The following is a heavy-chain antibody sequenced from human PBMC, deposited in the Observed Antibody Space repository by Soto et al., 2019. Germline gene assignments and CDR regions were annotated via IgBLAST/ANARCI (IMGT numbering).Heavy chain of an antibody. CDR1: GYDFNTNW. D-gene: IGHD3-3*01. CDR2: MYPGDSDN. CDR3: ARLPRDCNKTSCYYADH. J-gene: IGHJ4*02. V-gene: IGHV5-51*01. Sequence: GESLKISCRGSGYDFNTNWFGWVRQLPGRGLEWVGIMYPGDSDNRYNPSLQGHVTLSVDVTVSTAFLQRRSLETSDTGMYFCARLPRDCNKTSCYYADHWGQGTQVTVSS.